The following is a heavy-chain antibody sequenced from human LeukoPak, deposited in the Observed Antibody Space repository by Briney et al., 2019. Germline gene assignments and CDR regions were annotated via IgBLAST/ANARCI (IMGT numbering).Heavy chain of an antibody. V-gene: IGHV3-23*01. D-gene: IGHD1-1*01. CDR3: AKGQELDDGVFDS. CDR1: GFTFSSIA. CDR2: IRSNGETT. Sequence: GGSLRLSCAASGFTFSSIAMTWVRQAPGRGLEWVSTIRSNGETTYNADSVKGRFTISRDNSKKTLYLQLNSLRVEDTAIYYCAKGQELDDGVFDSWGQGTLVTVSS. J-gene: IGHJ4*02.